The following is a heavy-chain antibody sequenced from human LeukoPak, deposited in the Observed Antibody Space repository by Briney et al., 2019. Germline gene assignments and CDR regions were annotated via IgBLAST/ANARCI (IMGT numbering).Heavy chain of an antibody. D-gene: IGHD3-22*01. J-gene: IGHJ4*02. CDR1: GFTFSSYW. V-gene: IGHV3-7*01. Sequence: PGGSLRLSCAASGFTFSSYWMSWVRQAPGKGLEWVANIKQDGSEKYYVDSVKGRFTISRDNAKNSLYLQMNSLRAEDTAVYYCARGLPYYYDSSGLPLYWGQGTLVTVSS. CDR3: ARGLPYYYDSSGLPLY. CDR2: IKQDGSEK.